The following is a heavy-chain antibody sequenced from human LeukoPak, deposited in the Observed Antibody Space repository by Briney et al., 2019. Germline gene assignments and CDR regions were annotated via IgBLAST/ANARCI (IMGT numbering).Heavy chain of an antibody. J-gene: IGHJ3*02. D-gene: IGHD2-2*01. CDR2: ISSSGSTI. CDR3: ASLPTGVPAADAFDI. CDR1: GFTFSSYE. V-gene: IGHV3-48*03. Sequence: PGGSLRLSCAASGFTFSSYEMNWVRQAPGKGLEWVSYISSSGSTIYYADSVKGRFTISRDNAKNSLYLQMNSLRAEDTAVNYCASLPTGVPAADAFDIWGQGTMVTVSS.